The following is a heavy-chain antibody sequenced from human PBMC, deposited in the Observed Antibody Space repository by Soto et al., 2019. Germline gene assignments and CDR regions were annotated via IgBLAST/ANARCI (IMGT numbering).Heavy chain of an antibody. V-gene: IGHV1-2*02. Sequence: QAQLVQSGAEVKKAGASVKVSCKTSGYPLTDFYIHWVRQAPGQGLEWMAWINPHTGDTNTALKFQGRVTMTRDTSINTAFMELTRLSSDDTAVYYCAREGGAAPGARREWYLDLWGRGTLVSVSS. J-gene: IGHJ2*01. D-gene: IGHD6-25*01. CDR3: AREGGAAPGARREWYLDL. CDR2: INPHTGDT. CDR1: GYPLTDFY.